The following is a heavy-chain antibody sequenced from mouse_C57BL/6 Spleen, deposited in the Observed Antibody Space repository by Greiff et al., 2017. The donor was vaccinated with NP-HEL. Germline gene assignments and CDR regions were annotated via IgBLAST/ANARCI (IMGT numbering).Heavy chain of an antibody. CDR3: ARRPYYYGSSPFDY. CDR1: GYAFSSYW. CDR2: IYPGDGDT. Sequence: QVQLQQSGAELVKPGASVKISCKASGYAFSSYWMNWVKQRPGKGLEWIGQIYPGDGDTNYNGKFKGKATLTADKSSSTAYMQLSSLTSEDSAVYFCARRPYYYGSSPFDYWGQGTTLTVSS. V-gene: IGHV1-80*01. D-gene: IGHD1-1*01. J-gene: IGHJ2*01.